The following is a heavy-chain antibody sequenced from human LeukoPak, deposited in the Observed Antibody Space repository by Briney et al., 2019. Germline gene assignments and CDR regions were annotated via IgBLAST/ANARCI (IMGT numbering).Heavy chain of an antibody. CDR1: GFTFGSYG. D-gene: IGHD3-10*01. V-gene: IGHV3-73*01. CDR2: IRSTANGYAT. CDR3: TGNYYGSGSYADFDY. Sequence: GGSLRLSCAASGFTFGSYGMHWVRQASGKGLEWVGRIRSTANGYATAYAASVKGRFTISRDDSKNTAYLQMDSLKTEDTAVYYCTGNYYGSGSYADFDYWGQGTLVTVSS. J-gene: IGHJ4*02.